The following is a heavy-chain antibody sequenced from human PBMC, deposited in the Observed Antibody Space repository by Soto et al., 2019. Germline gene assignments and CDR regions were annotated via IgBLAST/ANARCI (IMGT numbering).Heavy chain of an antibody. J-gene: IGHJ3*02. CDR2: FSYSGST. V-gene: IGHV4-59*01. Sequence: SETLSLTCTVSGGSISDYYWSWIRQPPGKGLEWIGYFSYSGSTNYNPSLKSRVTISVDTSKNQFSLKLSSVTAADTAVYYCAKNYGNAFDIWGQGTMVTVSS. CDR1: GGSISDYY. D-gene: IGHD3-10*01. CDR3: AKNYGNAFDI.